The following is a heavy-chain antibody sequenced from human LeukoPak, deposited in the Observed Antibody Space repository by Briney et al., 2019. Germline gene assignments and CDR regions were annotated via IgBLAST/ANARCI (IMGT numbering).Heavy chain of an antibody. J-gene: IGHJ4*02. Sequence: PSETLSLTCTVSGGSVSGGSYYWSWIRQPPGKGLEWIGYFYYTGSTNYNPSLKSRVTISVDTSKNQFSLKLSSVTAADTAVYYCARDGGPSGDLRYWGQGTLVTVSS. CDR2: FYYTGST. CDR3: ARDGGPSGDLRY. V-gene: IGHV4-61*01. CDR1: GGSVSGGSYY. D-gene: IGHD3-10*01.